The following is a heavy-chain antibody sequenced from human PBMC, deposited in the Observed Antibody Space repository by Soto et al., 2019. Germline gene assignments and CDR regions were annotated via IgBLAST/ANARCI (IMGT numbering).Heavy chain of an antibody. CDR2: IKSKTDGGTT. CDR3: TTPGTQLRYFDWLPDAFDI. D-gene: IGHD3-9*01. CDR1: GFTFSNAW. J-gene: IGHJ3*02. V-gene: IGHV3-15*01. Sequence: GGSMRLSCAASGFTFSNAWMSWVRQAPGKGLEWVGRIKSKTDGGTTDYAAPVKGRFTISRDDSKNTLYLQMNSLKTEDTAVYYCTTPGTQLRYFDWLPDAFDIWGQGTMVTVSS.